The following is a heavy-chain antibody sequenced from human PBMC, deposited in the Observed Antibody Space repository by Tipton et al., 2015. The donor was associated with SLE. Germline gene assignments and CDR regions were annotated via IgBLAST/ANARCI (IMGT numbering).Heavy chain of an antibody. V-gene: IGHV4-4*08. CDR2: IFTTGRT. J-gene: IGHJ4*02. CDR1: GGSLSSYY. D-gene: IGHD6-13*01. Sequence: TLSLTCTVSGGSLSSYYWSWIRQPPGKGLEWIGYIFTTGRTKYSPSLTSRVTISGDTSKNQVSLRLSSVTAADTAVYHCARRRGSSWYEDYFDYWGQGTLVTVSS. CDR3: ARRRGSSWYEDYFDY.